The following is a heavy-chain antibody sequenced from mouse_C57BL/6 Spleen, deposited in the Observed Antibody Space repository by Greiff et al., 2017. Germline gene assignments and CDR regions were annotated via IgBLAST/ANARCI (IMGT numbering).Heavy chain of an antibody. CDR1: GFPFSNYG. CDR2: ISSGSSTI. CDR3: AKLGFAY. Sequence: EVQVVESGGGLVKPGGSLKLSCAASGFPFSNYGMHWVRQAPEKGLGWVAYISSGSSTIYYADTVKGRFTISRDNAKNTLFLQMTSLRSEYTAMYYCAKLGFAYWGQGTLVTVSA. J-gene: IGHJ3*01. V-gene: IGHV5-17*01. D-gene: IGHD4-1*01.